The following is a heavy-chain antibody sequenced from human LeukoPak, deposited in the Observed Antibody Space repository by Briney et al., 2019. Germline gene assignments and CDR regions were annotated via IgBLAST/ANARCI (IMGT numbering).Heavy chain of an antibody. CDR2: IYYSGST. Sequence: KPSETLSLTSTVSGGSLCNYSWSCIRQPPGKGLEWIGYIYYSGSTNYNPSLKSRVTISVDTSKNQFSLKLSSVTAADTAVYSCARDAMGSNSSPCDYWGQGTLVTVSS. D-gene: IGHD6-13*01. CDR3: ARDAMGSNSSPCDY. CDR1: GGSLCNYS. V-gene: IGHV4-59*01. J-gene: IGHJ4*02.